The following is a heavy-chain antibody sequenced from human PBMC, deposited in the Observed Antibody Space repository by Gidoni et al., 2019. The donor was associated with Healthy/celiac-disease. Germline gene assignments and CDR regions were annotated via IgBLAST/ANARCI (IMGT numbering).Heavy chain of an antibody. CDR2: ISGSCGST. V-gene: IGHV3-23*01. Sequence: EVQLLESGGGLVQPGGSLRLSCAASGFTLSRYAMSWVRQAPGKWLVLVSAISGSCGSTYYAVSVKGRFTISRDNSKNTLYLQMNSLRAEDTAVYYCAKDGHHYYGMDVWGQGTTVTVSS. J-gene: IGHJ6*02. CDR1: GFTLSRYA. CDR3: AKDGHHYYGMDV.